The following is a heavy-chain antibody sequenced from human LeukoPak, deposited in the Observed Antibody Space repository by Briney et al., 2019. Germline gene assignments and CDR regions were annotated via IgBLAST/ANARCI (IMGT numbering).Heavy chain of an antibody. CDR3: AREKDRRLLLNAFDI. D-gene: IGHD1-14*01. J-gene: IGHJ3*02. CDR1: GFTFSTYS. CDR2: ISYSINTI. Sequence: GGSLRLSCAASGFTFSTYSMNWVRQAPGKGLEWVSYISYSINTIYYADSVKGRFTISRDNAKSSLYLQMNSLRDEDTAVYYCAREKDRRLLLNAFDIWGQGTMVTVSS. V-gene: IGHV3-48*02.